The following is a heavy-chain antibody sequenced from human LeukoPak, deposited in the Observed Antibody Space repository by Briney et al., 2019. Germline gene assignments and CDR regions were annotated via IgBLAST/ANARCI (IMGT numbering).Heavy chain of an antibody. CDR1: GYIFTTYW. CDR3: ARHVIYYGSGSYVDY. J-gene: IGHJ4*02. CDR2: IYPGDSDT. Sequence: GESLKISCKGSGYIFTTYWIGWVRQMPGKGLEWMGIIYPGDSDTRYSPSFQGQVTISADKSISTAYLQWSSLKASDTAMYYCARHVIYYGSGSYVDYWGQGTLVTVSS. D-gene: IGHD3-10*01. V-gene: IGHV5-51*01.